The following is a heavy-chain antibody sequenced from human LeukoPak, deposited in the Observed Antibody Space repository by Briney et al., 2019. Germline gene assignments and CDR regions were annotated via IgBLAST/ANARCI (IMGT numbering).Heavy chain of an antibody. CDR3: ARSHIVVVTASSPPDY. CDR2: ISAYNGNT. V-gene: IGHV1-18*01. D-gene: IGHD2-21*02. Sequence: ASVKVSRKASGYTFTSYGISWVRQAPGQGLEWMGWISAYNGNTNYAQKLQGRVTMTTDTSTSTAYMELRSLRSDDTAVYYCARSHIVVVTASSPPDYWGQGTLGTVSS. J-gene: IGHJ4*02. CDR1: GYTFTSYG.